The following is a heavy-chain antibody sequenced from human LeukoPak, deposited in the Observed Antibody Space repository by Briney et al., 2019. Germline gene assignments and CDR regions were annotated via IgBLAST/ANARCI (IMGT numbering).Heavy chain of an antibody. Sequence: GGSLRLSCVPSGCSFSSYGMHWVRPAPGKGLEWVAFIRSDGSNKNYADSVKGRFTISRDNSKNTLDLQMNSLSSEDTAVYYCAKGNSGSNVYWGRGTLVSVSS. D-gene: IGHD1-26*01. V-gene: IGHV3-30*02. J-gene: IGHJ4*02. CDR1: GCSFSSYG. CDR3: AKGNSGSNVY. CDR2: IRSDGSNK.